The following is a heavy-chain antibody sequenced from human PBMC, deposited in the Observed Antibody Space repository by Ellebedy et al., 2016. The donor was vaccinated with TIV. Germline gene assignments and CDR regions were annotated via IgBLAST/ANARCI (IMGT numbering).Heavy chain of an antibody. Sequence: SLKISXAASGFNFDDYAMHWFRQAPGKDLEWVSGISWNSGSVNYADSVKGRFTISRDNVNDSLHLQMNSLRPEDTAFYYCVTDKSVSGFSFWFFDLWGRGTLVTVSS. V-gene: IGHV3-9*01. CDR2: ISWNSGSV. D-gene: IGHD3-22*01. CDR1: GFNFDDYA. J-gene: IGHJ2*01. CDR3: VTDKSVSGFSFWFFDL.